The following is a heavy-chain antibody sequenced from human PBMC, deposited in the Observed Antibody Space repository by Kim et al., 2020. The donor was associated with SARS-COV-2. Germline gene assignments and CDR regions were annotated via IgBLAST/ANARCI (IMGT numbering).Heavy chain of an antibody. V-gene: IGHV3-53*01. CDR2: IYSGGST. CDR3: ARDLRGGSYSNY. D-gene: IGHD1-26*01. J-gene: IGHJ4*02. Sequence: GGSLRLSCAASGFTVSSNYMSWVRQAPGKGLEWVSVIYSGGSTYYADSVKGRFTISRDNSKNTLYLQMNSLRAENTAVYYCARDLRGGSYSNYWGQGTLVTVSS. CDR1: GFTVSSNY.